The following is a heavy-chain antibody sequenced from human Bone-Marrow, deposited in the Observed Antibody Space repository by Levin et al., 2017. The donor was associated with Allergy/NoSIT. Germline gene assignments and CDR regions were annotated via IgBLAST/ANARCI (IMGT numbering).Heavy chain of an antibody. Sequence: GGSLRLSCAASGFTFSSYGMHWVRQAPGKGLEWVAVISYDGSNKYYADSVKGRFTISRDNSKNTLYLQMNSLRAEDTAVYYCAKRYSGSGSYYSNFDYWGQGTLVTVSS. CDR1: GFTFSSYG. D-gene: IGHD3-10*01. J-gene: IGHJ4*02. CDR2: ISYDGSNK. CDR3: AKRYSGSGSYYSNFDY. V-gene: IGHV3-30*18.